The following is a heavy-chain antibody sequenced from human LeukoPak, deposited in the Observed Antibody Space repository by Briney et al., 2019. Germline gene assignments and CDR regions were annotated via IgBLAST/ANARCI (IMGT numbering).Heavy chain of an antibody. Sequence: GSLRLSCAASGFTFSDYYMSWIRQAPGKGLEWVSYISSSGSTIYYADSVKGRFTISRDNAKNSLYLQMNSLRAEDTAVYYCARGPREYDFWSGYYSISFDYWGQGTLVTVSS. CDR1: GFTFSDYY. V-gene: IGHV3-11*04. J-gene: IGHJ4*02. D-gene: IGHD3-3*01. CDR2: ISSSGSTI. CDR3: ARGPREYDFWSGYYSISFDY.